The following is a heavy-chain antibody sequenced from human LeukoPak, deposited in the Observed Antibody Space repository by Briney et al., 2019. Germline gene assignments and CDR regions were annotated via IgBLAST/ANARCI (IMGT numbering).Heavy chain of an antibody. D-gene: IGHD4-17*01. CDR3: ARGGAKRMTTVTTGLGY. V-gene: IGHV4-34*01. CDR1: GGSFSGYY. CDR2: INHSGST. Sequence: SETLSLTCAVYGGSFSGYYWSWIRQPPGKGLEWIEEINHSGSTNYNPSLKSRVTISVDTSKNQFSLKLSSVTAADTAVYYCARGGAKRMTTVTTGLGYWGQGTLVTVSS. J-gene: IGHJ4*02.